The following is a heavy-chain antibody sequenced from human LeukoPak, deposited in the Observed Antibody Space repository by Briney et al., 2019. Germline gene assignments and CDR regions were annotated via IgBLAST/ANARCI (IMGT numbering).Heavy chain of an antibody. J-gene: IGHJ4*02. CDR1: GGSISSSSYY. D-gene: IGHD6-19*01. Sequence: PSETLSLTCTVSGGSISSSSYYWGWIRQPPGKGLEWIGSIYYSGSTYYNPSLKSRVTISVDTSKNQFSLKLSPVTAADTAVYYCATRIAVAGIYDYWGQGTLVTVSS. CDR2: IYYSGST. V-gene: IGHV4-39*01. CDR3: ATRIAVAGIYDY.